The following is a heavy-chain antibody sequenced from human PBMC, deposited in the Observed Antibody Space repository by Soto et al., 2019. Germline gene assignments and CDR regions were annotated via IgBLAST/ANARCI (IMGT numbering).Heavy chain of an antibody. CDR1: GFTFSSYS. CDR2: ISSSSSYI. J-gene: IGHJ6*03. Sequence: PGGSLRLSCAASGFTFSSYSINGSRQAPGKGLEWVSSISSSSSYIYYADSVKGRFTTSRDNAKSSLYLQMNSLRAEDTAVYYCARAQSTSGRTRWNYYYYYMDIWGKGTTVTVSS. V-gene: IGHV3-21*01. CDR3: ARAQSTSGRTRWNYYYYYMDI. D-gene: IGHD1-1*01.